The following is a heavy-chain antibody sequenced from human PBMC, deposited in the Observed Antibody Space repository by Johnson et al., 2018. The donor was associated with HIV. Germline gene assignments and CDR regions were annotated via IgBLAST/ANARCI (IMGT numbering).Heavy chain of an antibody. J-gene: IGHJ3*02. CDR2: ISISGYST. Sequence: QVQLVESGGGLVRPGGSLRLSCVASTFTFSGYNMDWIRQAPGKGLECLSYISISGYSTYYADSVKGRFTISRDNAKNSLYLQMNSLRAEDTAVYYCAKDLVVVTARGAFDIWGQGTMVTVSS. D-gene: IGHD2-21*02. CDR3: AKDLVVVTARGAFDI. V-gene: IGHV3-11*04. CDR1: TFTFSGYN.